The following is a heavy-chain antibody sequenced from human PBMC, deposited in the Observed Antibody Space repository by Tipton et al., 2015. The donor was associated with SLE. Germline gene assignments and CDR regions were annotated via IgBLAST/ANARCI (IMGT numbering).Heavy chain of an antibody. CDR2: INHSGIP. D-gene: IGHD6-19*01. J-gene: IGHJ4*02. CDR3: ARGTGISVD. CDR1: GGSLSDHL. Sequence: TLSLTCAVYGGSLSDHLWSWIRQSPGKGLDWIGEINHSGIPYYNPSLKSRVTLSVDTSKRQFSLKVTSVTAADTAVYYCARGTGISVDWGQGTLVTVSS. V-gene: IGHV4-34*01.